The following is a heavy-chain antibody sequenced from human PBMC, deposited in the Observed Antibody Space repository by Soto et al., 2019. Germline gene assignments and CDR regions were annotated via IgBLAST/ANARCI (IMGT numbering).Heavy chain of an antibody. CDR1: GGSISSGGYS. CDR2: IYHSGST. Sequence: NPSETLSLTCAVSGGSISSGGYSWSWIRQPPGKGLEWIGYIYHSGSTYYNPSLKSRVTISVDRSKNQFSLKLSSVTAADTAVYYCARQGVDTAMARSPFFDYWGQGTLVTVSS. V-gene: IGHV4-30-2*01. J-gene: IGHJ4*02. D-gene: IGHD5-18*01. CDR3: ARQGVDTAMARSPFFDY.